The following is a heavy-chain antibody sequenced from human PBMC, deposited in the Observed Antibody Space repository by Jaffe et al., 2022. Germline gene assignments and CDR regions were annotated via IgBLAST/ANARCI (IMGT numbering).Heavy chain of an antibody. D-gene: IGHD3-3*02. CDR3: ARGPIRILGY. Sequence: QVQLVQSGSELKRPGASVNVSCKASGYTFTNYAINWVRQAPGHGLEWMGWINTNTGNPTFAQAFTGRFVFFVDKSVSTAYLQINNIRTEDTAVYYCARGPIRILGYWGQGTLVTVSS. CDR1: GYTFTNYA. CDR2: INTNTGNP. V-gene: IGHV7-4-1*02. J-gene: IGHJ4*02.